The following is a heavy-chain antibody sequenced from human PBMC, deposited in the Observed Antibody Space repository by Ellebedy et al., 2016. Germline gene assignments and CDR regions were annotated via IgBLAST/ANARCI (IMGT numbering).Heavy chain of an antibody. J-gene: IGHJ4*02. D-gene: IGHD3-16*01. CDR1: GGSFSGYY. Sequence: SETLSLTXAVYGGSFSGYYWSWIRQPPGKGLEWIGEINHSGSTNYNPSLKSRVTISVDTSKNQFSLKLSSVTAADTAVYYCARGRQDGGFDYWGQGTLVTVSS. V-gene: IGHV4-34*01. CDR3: ARGRQDGGFDY. CDR2: INHSGST.